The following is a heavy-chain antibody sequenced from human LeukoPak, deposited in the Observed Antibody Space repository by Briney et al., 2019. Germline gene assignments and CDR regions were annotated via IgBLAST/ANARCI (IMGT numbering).Heavy chain of an antibody. D-gene: IGHD2-2*01. V-gene: IGHV3-23*01. J-gene: IGHJ4*02. CDR1: GFTFSSYA. CDR3: AKSGIVVVPAAYFDY. Sequence: GGSLRLSCAASGFTFSSYAMSWVRQAPGKGLEWVSAISGSGGSTYYADSVKGRFTISRDNSKNTLYLQMYGLRAEDTAVYYCAKSGIVVVPAAYFDYWGQGTLVTVSS. CDR2: ISGSGGST.